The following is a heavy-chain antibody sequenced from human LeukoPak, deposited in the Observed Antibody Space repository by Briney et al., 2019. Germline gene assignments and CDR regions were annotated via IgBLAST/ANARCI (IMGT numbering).Heavy chain of an antibody. Sequence: SETLSLTCTVSGGSINRYYWSWIRQAPGKGLEWIGHISYRGNTNYNPSLKSRVTMSIDTSQNQFSLKLTSVTAADTAVYYCAKERDFDTSEHPSSFDYWGQGTLVTVSS. V-gene: IGHV4-59*01. CDR1: GGSINRYY. J-gene: IGHJ4*02. CDR3: AKERDFDTSEHPSSFDY. CDR2: ISYRGNT. D-gene: IGHD3-22*01.